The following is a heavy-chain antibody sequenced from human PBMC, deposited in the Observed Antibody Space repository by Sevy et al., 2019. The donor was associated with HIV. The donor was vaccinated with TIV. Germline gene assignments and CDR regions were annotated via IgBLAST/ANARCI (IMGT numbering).Heavy chain of an antibody. D-gene: IGHD5-18*01. CDR1: GFTFSGSW. CDR3: ARDRPYSALDY. J-gene: IGHJ4*02. CDR2: INEDGSRL. V-gene: IGHV3-7*01. Sequence: GGSLRLSCVASGFTFSGSWMTWVRQAPGKGLERIAFINEDGSRLGYVDSVRGRFTISRENTKNSLYLQMNSLRAEDTAVYFCARDRPYSALDYRGQGTLVTVSS.